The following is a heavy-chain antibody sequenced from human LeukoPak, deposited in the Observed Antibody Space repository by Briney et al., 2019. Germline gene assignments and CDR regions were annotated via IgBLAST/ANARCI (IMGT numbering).Heavy chain of an antibody. V-gene: IGHV4-59*12. CDR3: ARWELLGGFDY. CDR1: GGSISSYY. D-gene: IGHD1-26*01. CDR2: IYYSGST. J-gene: IGHJ4*02. Sequence: PSETLSLTCTVSGGSISSYYWSWIRQPPGKGLEWIGYIYYSGSTYYNPSLKSRVTISVDTSKNQFSLKLSSVTAADTAVYYCARWELLGGFDYWGQGTLVTVSS.